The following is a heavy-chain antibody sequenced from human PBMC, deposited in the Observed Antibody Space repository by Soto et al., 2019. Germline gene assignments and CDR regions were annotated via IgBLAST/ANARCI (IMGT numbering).Heavy chain of an antibody. CDR1: GYTFTSYD. D-gene: IGHD2-15*01. CDR2: MNPNSGNT. V-gene: IGHV1-8*01. CDR3: ARGRWFEDYYYGMAV. Sequence: DSVNVSCKASGYTFTSYDINWVRQATGQGLEWMGWMNPNSGNTGYAQKFQGRVTMTRNTSISTAYMELSSLRSEDTAVYYCARGRWFEDYYYGMAVWGKGTTVTVSS. J-gene: IGHJ6*01.